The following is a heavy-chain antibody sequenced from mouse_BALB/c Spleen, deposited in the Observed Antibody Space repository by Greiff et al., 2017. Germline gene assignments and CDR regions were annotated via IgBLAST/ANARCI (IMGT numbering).Heavy chain of an antibody. CDR1: GFTFSSYG. V-gene: IGHV5-6*01. J-gene: IGHJ2*01. CDR2: ISSGGSYT. Sequence: EVMLVESGGDLVKPGGSLKLSCAASGFTFSSYGMSWVRQTPDKRLEWVATISSGGSYTYYPDSVKGRFTISRDNAKNTLYLQMSSLKSEDTAMYYCASLRTYFDYWGQGTTLTVSS. CDR3: ASLRTYFDY. D-gene: IGHD1-1*01.